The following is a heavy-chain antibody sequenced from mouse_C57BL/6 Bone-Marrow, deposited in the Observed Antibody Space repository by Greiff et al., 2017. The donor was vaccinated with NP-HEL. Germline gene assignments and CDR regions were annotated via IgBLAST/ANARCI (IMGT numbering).Heavy chain of an antibody. CDR3: ARENYYGSTYAMDY. Sequence: QVQLQQPGAELVMPGASVKLSCKASGYTFTSYWMHWVKQRPGQGLEWIGEIDPSDSYTNYNQKFKGKSTLTVDKSSSTAYMQLSSLTSEDSAVDYCARENYYGSTYAMDYWGQGTSVTVSS. V-gene: IGHV1-69*01. D-gene: IGHD1-1*01. J-gene: IGHJ4*01. CDR2: IDPSDSYT. CDR1: GYTFTSYW.